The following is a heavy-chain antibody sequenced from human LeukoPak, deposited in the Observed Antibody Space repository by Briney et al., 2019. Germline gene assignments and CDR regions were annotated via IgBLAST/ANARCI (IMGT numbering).Heavy chain of an antibody. CDR3: ARGARRRNWFDP. V-gene: IGHV4-34*01. CDR2: INHSGST. Sequence: SETLSLTCAVSGGSISSSAYHWGWIRQPPGKGLEWIGEINHSGSTNYNPSLESRVTISVDTSKNQFSLKLSSVTAADTAVYYCARGARRRNWFDPWGQGTLVTVSS. J-gene: IGHJ5*02. CDR1: GGSISSSAYH.